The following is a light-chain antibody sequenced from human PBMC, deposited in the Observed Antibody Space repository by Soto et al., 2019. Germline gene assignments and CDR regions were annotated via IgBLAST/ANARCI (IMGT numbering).Light chain of an antibody. Sequence: EIVLTQSPGTLSLSPGERATLSCRASQSVSSSYLAWYQQKPGQPPRLLIYGASTRATGTPDRFSGSGSGTDFTLTISRLEPEDCAVYYCQQYGSSLFTFGPGTKVDI. V-gene: IGKV3-20*01. CDR2: GAS. CDR1: QSVSSSY. J-gene: IGKJ3*01. CDR3: QQYGSSLFT.